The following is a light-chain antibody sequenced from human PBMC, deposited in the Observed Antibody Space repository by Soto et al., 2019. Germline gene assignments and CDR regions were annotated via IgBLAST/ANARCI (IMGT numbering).Light chain of an antibody. CDR3: YSYAGANSFVV. CDR1: SNDVGGYNY. V-gene: IGLV2-11*01. Sequence: QSVLTQPRSVSGSPGQSVTISCTGTSNDVGGYNYVSWYQQHPDKAPKLMIYEVTQRPSGVLDRFSGSKSGNTASLTISGLQAEDEADYYCYSYAGANSFVVFGGGTKLTVL. J-gene: IGLJ2*01. CDR2: EVT.